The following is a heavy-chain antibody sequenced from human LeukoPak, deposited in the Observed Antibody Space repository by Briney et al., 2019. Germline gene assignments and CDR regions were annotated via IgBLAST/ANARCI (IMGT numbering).Heavy chain of an antibody. CDR2: INSYGSNT. Sequence: TGGSLRLSCAASGFTFSSYCMHWVRQAPGRGLVWVSRINSYGSNTRYAYSVKGRFTISRDNAKNRLYLQMNCLRAEDTAVYYCARVTPHDSLDYWGQGTLVTVSS. D-gene: IGHD2-21*02. CDR1: GFTFSSYC. V-gene: IGHV3-74*01. CDR3: ARVTPHDSLDY. J-gene: IGHJ4*02.